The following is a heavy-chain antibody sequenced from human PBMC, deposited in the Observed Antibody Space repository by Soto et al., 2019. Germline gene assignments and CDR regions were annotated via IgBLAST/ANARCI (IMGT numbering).Heavy chain of an antibody. CDR2: IYNSGST. J-gene: IGHJ4*02. D-gene: IGHD7-27*01. CDR3: AKNWNWGSLVH. Sequence: SETLSLTCTVSGGSISSGDYYWSWIRQPPGKGLEWIGYIYNSGSTHYNPSLKSRVTISVDTPKNQFSLKLSSVTAADTAVYYCAKNWNWGSLVHWGQGTLVTVSS. CDR1: GGSISSGDYY. V-gene: IGHV4-30-4*01.